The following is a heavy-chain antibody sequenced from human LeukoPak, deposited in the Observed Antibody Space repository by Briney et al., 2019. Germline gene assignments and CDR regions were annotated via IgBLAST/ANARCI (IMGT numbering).Heavy chain of an antibody. CDR3: ATPYPREYCSSTTCYFNY. CDR2: IYPGDSDT. J-gene: IGHJ4*02. CDR1: GYRFNTYW. D-gene: IGHD2-2*01. Sequence: GESLKISCKGSGYRFNTYWIAWVRQMPGKGLEWMGIIYPGDSDTRYSPSFQGQVTISADKSISTAYLQWSSLKASDTAMYYCATPYPREYCSSTTCYFNYWGQGTLVTVSS. V-gene: IGHV5-51*01.